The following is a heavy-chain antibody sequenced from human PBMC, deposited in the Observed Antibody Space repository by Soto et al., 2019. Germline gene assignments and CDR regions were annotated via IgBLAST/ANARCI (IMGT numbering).Heavy chain of an antibody. CDR2: IIPILGIA. Sequence: ASVKVSCKASGGTFSSYPISWVRQAPGQGLEWMGRIIPILGIANYAQKFQGRVTITADKSTSTAYMELSSLRSEDTAVYYCATTGVDSSSSISLSYYYMDVWGKGTTVTVSS. CDR3: ATTGVDSSSSISLSYYYMDV. CDR1: GGTFSSYP. J-gene: IGHJ6*03. D-gene: IGHD6-6*01. V-gene: IGHV1-69*02.